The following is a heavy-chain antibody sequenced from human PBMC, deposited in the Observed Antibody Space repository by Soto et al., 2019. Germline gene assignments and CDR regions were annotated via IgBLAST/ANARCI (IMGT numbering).Heavy chain of an antibody. V-gene: IGHV1-18*04. CDR1: GYTFTSYG. CDR3: ARVRRKLGEDYYYYGMGV. J-gene: IGHJ6*02. Sequence: QVQLVQSGAEVKKPGASVKVSCKASGYTFTSYGISWVRQAPGQGLEWMGWISAYNGNTNYAQKLQGRVTMTTDTSTSTAYMELRSLRSADTAVYYCARVRRKLGEDYYYYGMGVWGQGTTVTVSS. CDR2: ISAYNGNT. D-gene: IGHD3-16*01.